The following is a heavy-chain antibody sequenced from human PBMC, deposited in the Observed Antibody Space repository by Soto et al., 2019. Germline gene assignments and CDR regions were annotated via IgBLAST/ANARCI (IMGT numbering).Heavy chain of an antibody. CDR2: INSDGSST. CDR1: GFTFSSYW. J-gene: IGHJ4*02. CDR3: AKWGWRSNNIDY. Sequence: EVQLVESGGGLVQPGGSLRLSCAASGFTFSSYWMHWVRQAPGKGLVWVSRINSDGSSTSYADSVKGRFTISRDNAKNTLYLQMSSVRAVETAVDYCAKWGWRSNNIDYWGQGTLVTVSS. D-gene: IGHD1-26*01. V-gene: IGHV3-74*01.